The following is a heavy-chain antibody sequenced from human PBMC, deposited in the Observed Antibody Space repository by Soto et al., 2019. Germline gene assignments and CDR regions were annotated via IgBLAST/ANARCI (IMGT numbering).Heavy chain of an antibody. CDR1: GYSFTSYW. J-gene: IGHJ6*04. CDR3: ARVPFVANIILDV. V-gene: IGHV5-51*01. Sequence: GGSLRLSCKGSGYSFTSYWIGWVRQMPGKGLEWMGIIYPGDSDTRYSPSFQGQVTISADKSISTAYLQWSSLKASDTAMYYCARVPFVANIILDVWGKGTTVTVSS. D-gene: IGHD3-3*01. CDR2: IYPGDSDT.